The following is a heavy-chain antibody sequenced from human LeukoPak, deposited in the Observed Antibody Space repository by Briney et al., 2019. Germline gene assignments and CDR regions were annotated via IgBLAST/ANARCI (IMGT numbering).Heavy chain of an antibody. CDR2: IKQDGSEK. CDR1: GFTVSSNY. D-gene: IGHD3-16*01. J-gene: IGHJ4*02. CDR3: AREGWAHYFDY. Sequence: GGSLRLSCAASGFTVSSNYMSWVRQAPGKGLEWVAKIKQDGSEKYYVDSVKGRFTISRDNAKNSLYLQMNSLRAEDTAVYYCAREGWAHYFDYWGQGTLVTVSS. V-gene: IGHV3-7*01.